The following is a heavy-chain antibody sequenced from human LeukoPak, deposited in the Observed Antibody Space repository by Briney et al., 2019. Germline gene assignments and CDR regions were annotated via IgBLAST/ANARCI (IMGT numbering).Heavy chain of an antibody. CDR3: ARDGSSSSSGHY. CDR1: GYTFTSYD. Sequence: AASVTVSCKASGYTFTSYDINWVRQATGQGLEWMGWMNPNSGNTGYAQKFQGRVTMTRNTSISTAYMELSSLRSEDTAVYYCARDGSSSSSGHYWGQGTLVTVSS. CDR2: MNPNSGNT. D-gene: IGHD6-6*01. J-gene: IGHJ4*02. V-gene: IGHV1-8*01.